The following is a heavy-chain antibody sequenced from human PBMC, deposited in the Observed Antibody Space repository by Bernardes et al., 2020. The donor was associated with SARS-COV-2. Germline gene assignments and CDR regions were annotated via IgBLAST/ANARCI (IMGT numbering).Heavy chain of an antibody. J-gene: IGHJ3*02. CDR2: IKVGMGNT. Sequence: ASVEVCCKAFGNTFLRYAIHWVRQAPGQRLEWMGWIKVGMGNTKYSQRFQGRVSMTTDTSTTTAYMELRSLRSDDTAVYYCARDRVTMVRGVIIEEAFDIWGQGTMVTVSS. CDR3: ARDRVTMVRGVIIEEAFDI. V-gene: IGHV1-3*01. D-gene: IGHD3-10*01. CDR1: GNTFLRYA.